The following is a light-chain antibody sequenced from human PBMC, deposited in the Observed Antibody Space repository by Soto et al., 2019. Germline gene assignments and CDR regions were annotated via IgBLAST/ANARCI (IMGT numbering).Light chain of an antibody. CDR2: GAS. J-gene: IGKJ4*01. CDR3: QQYISSPLT. V-gene: IGKV3-20*01. Sequence: EIVLTQSPGTLSLSPGERATLSCRASQSLSNNYLAWYHQKPGQAPRLLIYGASTRATGIPDRFSGSGSGTDFTLTISRLAPEDFAVYYCQQYISSPLTFGGGTKVEI. CDR1: QSLSNNY.